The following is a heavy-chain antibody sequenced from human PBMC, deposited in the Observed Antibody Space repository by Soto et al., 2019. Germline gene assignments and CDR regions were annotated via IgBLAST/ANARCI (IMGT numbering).Heavy chain of an antibody. V-gene: IGHV3-33*01. Sequence: QVQLVESGGGVVQPGRSLRLSCAASGFTFSSYGMHWVRQAPGKGLEWVAVIWYDGSNKYYADSVKGRFTISRDNSKNKLYLQMNSLRAEDTAVYYCARDSALGRGVYYGMDVWGQGTTVTVSS. CDR3: ARDSALGRGVYYGMDV. CDR2: IWYDGSNK. J-gene: IGHJ6*02. D-gene: IGHD3-3*01. CDR1: GFTFSSYG.